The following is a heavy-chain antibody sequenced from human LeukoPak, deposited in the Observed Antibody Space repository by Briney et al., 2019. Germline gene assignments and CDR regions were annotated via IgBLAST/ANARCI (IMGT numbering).Heavy chain of an antibody. CDR1: GGSISSSSYY. V-gene: IGHV4-39*01. CDR2: IYYSGST. Sequence: SETLSLTCTVSGGSISSSSYYWGWIRQPPGKGVELIGSIYYSGSTYYNPSLKSRVTISVDTSKNQFSLKLSSVTAADTAVYYCASYDPSFDYWGQGTLVTVSS. J-gene: IGHJ4*02. D-gene: IGHD3-3*01. CDR3: ASYDPSFDY.